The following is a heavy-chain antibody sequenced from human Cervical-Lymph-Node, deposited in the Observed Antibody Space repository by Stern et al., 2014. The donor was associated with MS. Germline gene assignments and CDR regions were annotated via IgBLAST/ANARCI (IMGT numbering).Heavy chain of an antibody. CDR3: ANWGGYYFDY. CDR2: INWDDDK. J-gene: IGHJ4*02. CDR1: GFSLSSPGVG. D-gene: IGHD3-3*01. Sequence: QVTLRESGPTLVKPTQTLTLTCTFSGFSLSSPGVGVGRLRPPPGKALEWVTLINWDDDKRYSPSLKSRLTITKDTSKIQVVLRMTNMDPVDTATYYCANWGGYYFDYWGPGTLVTVSS. V-gene: IGHV2-5*02.